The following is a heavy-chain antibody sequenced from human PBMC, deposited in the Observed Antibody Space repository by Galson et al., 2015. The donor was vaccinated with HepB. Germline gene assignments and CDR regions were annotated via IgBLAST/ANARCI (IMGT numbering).Heavy chain of an antibody. Sequence: SLRLSCAASGFTFRDYHMNWVRQAPGKGLEWISYISSNTIYYADSVEGRFTISRDNGQNSLYLQMHRLRVEDTAVYYCARGLKELGGFLSWGPKKIQPPNPPFDYWGQGILVTVSS. D-gene: IGHD3-16*01. CDR1: GFTFRDYH. CDR3: ARGLKELGGFLSWGPKKIQPPNPPFDY. J-gene: IGHJ4*02. V-gene: IGHV3-69-1*01. CDR2: ISSNTI.